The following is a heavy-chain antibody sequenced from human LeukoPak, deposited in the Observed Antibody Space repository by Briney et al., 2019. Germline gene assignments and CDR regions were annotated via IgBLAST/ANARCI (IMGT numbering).Heavy chain of an antibody. CDR3: ATFPWDLRPT. J-gene: IGHJ4*02. CDR2: ITFSSDTI. V-gene: IGHV3-48*01. D-gene: IGHD1-26*01. CDR1: TFPFSSYS. Sequence: GSLSLSCTTSTFPFSSYSMNWVRQAPGKGLEWLSYITFSSDTIYYADSVKGRFTISRYNAKNSLYLQMNSLRAEDTAVYYCATFPWDLRPTWGQGTLVTVSS.